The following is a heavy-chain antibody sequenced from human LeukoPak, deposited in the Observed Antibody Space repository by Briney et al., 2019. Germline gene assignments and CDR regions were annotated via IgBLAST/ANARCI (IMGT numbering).Heavy chain of an antibody. D-gene: IGHD3-10*01. V-gene: IGHV4-59*12. CDR3: ARAGGSGSRVYNWFDP. Sequence: PSETLSLTCTISRGSISGFYWSWIRQPPGKGLEWIGYIYYSGSSNYNPSLKSRVTISVDTSKDQFSLKLSSVTAADTAVYYCARAGGSGSRVYNWFDPWGQGTLVTVSS. J-gene: IGHJ5*02. CDR2: IYYSGSS. CDR1: RGSISGFY.